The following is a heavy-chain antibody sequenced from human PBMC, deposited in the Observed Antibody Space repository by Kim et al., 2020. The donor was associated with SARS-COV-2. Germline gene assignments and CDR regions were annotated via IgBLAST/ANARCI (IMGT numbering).Heavy chain of an antibody. Sequence: GGSLRLSCSASGFTFSSYAMHWVRQAPGKGLEYVSAISSNGGSTYYADSVKGRFTISRDNSKNTLYLQMSSLRAEDTAVYYCVKEVLASLHYGSGSYPYWGQGTLVTVSS. V-gene: IGHV3-64D*06. CDR2: ISSNGGST. J-gene: IGHJ4*02. D-gene: IGHD3-10*01. CDR1: GFTFSSYA. CDR3: VKEVLASLHYGSGSYPY.